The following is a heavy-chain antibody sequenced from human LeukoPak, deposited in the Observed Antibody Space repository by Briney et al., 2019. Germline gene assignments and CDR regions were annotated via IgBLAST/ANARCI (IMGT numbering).Heavy chain of an antibody. CDR1: GYSFTSYW. CDR2: IYPGDSDT. Sequence: GESLKISCKGSGYSFTSYWIGWVRLMPGKGLEWMGIIYPGDSDTRYSPSFQGQVTISADKSISTAYLQWSSLKASDTAMYYCARTESTSPYDILTGYYGYWGQGTLVTVSS. D-gene: IGHD3-9*01. V-gene: IGHV5-51*01. J-gene: IGHJ4*02. CDR3: ARTESTSPYDILTGYYGY.